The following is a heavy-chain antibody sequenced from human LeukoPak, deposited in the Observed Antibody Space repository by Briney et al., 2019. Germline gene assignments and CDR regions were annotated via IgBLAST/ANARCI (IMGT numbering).Heavy chain of an antibody. CDR3: ARRGADIVVVVAAKGDYYFDY. J-gene: IGHJ4*02. D-gene: IGHD2-15*01. Sequence: SETLSLTCAVYGGSFSGYYWSWIRQPPGKGLEWIGEINHSGSTNYNPSLKSRVTISVDTSKNQFSLKLSYVTAADTAVYYCARRGADIVVVVAAKGDYYFDYWGQGTLVTVSS. CDR2: INHSGST. CDR1: GGSFSGYY. V-gene: IGHV4-34*01.